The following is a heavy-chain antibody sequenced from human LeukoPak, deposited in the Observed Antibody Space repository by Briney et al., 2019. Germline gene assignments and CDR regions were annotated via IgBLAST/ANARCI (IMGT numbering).Heavy chain of an antibody. CDR1: GGTFSSYA. V-gene: IGHV1-69*05. CDR3: ARGKAEYYYDSSGSDWYFDL. CDR2: IIPIFGTA. D-gene: IGHD3-22*01. J-gene: IGHJ2*01. Sequence: SVKVSCKASGGTFSSYAISWVRQAPGQGLEWMGGIIPIFGTANYAQKFQGRVTITTDESTSTAYMELSSLRSEDTAVYYCARGKAEYYYDSSGSDWYFDLWGRGTLVTVSS.